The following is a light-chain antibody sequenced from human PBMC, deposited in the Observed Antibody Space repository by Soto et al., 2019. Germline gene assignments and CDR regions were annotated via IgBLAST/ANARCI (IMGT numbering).Light chain of an antibody. CDR1: QGISSS. CDR3: QQYYDYPLT. V-gene: IGKV1-8*01. J-gene: IGKJ3*01. Sequence: AIRMTQSPSSFSASTGDSVTITCRASQGISSSLAWYQQKPGKAPKLLIFAASTLQSGVPSRFSGSGSGTDFTLTISCLQSEDFATYFCQQYYDYPLTFGPGTKVDIK. CDR2: AAS.